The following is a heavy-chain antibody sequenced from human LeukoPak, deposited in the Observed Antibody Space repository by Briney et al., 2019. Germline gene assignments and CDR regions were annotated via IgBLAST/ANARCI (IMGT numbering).Heavy chain of an antibody. CDR2: IESDGTTT. CDR3: TRGQSSGYSSGGY. CDR1: GFTFSRYW. V-gene: IGHV3-74*01. D-gene: IGHD3-22*01. Sequence: GRSLRLSCAASGFTFSRYWMHWVRQAPGKGLVWVSRIESDGTTTTYADSVKGRFTISRGNAKNMLYLQMNSLRAEDTAVYYCTRGQSSGYSSGGYWGQGTLVTVSS. J-gene: IGHJ4*02.